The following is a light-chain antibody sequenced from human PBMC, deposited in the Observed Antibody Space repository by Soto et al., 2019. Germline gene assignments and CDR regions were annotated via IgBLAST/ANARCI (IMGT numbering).Light chain of an antibody. CDR3: SSYEDTSASWV. Sequence: QSALTQPASVSESPGQSITISCTGSSSNVGTYHLVSWYQQHPGKAPKLMIYEDTKRPSGVSNRFSGSKSGNTASPTIYGLQLEDEADYYCSSYEDTSASWVFGGGTQLTVL. CDR1: SSNVGTYHL. CDR2: EDT. V-gene: IGLV2-23*01. J-gene: IGLJ7*01.